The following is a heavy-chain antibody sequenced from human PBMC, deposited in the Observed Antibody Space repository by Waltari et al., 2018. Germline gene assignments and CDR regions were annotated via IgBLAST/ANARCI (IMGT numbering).Heavy chain of an antibody. CDR2: MNPNSGNT. CDR3: ARGAYSSGWSYEQNWFDP. Sequence: QVQLVQSGAEVKKPGASVKVSCKASGYTFTSYDINWVRQATGQGLEWMGWMNPNSGNTGYAQKFQGRVTMTRNPSISTAYMERSSLRSEDTAVYYCARGAYSSGWSYEQNWFDPWGQGTLVTVSS. D-gene: IGHD6-19*01. J-gene: IGHJ5*02. CDR1: GYTFTSYD. V-gene: IGHV1-8*01.